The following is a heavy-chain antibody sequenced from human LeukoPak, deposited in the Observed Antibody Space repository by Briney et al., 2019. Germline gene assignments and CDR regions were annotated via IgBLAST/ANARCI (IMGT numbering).Heavy chain of an antibody. J-gene: IGHJ4*02. CDR1: GFTFSDYY. D-gene: IGHD2-15*01. CDR2: ISSSGSTI. Sequence: PGGSLRLSCAASGFTFSDYYMSWIRQAPGKGLEWVSYISSSGSTIYYADSVKGRFTISRDNAKNSLYLQMNSLRAEDTAVYYCANYCSGGSCYSVYWGQGTLVTVSS. V-gene: IGHV3-11*01. CDR3: ANYCSGGSCYSVY.